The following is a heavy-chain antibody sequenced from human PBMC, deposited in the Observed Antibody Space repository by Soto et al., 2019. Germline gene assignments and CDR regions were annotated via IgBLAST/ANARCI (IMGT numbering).Heavy chain of an antibody. D-gene: IGHD3-16*01. CDR1: GGSISSGGYY. CDR3: ARDFFFRKPDLGSTSYYGMDV. J-gene: IGHJ6*02. V-gene: IGHV4-61*08. CDR2: IYYSGSN. Sequence: LETLSLTCTVSGGSISSGGYYWSWIRQHPGKGLEWIGYIYYSGSNSYNPSLKSRVTISADTSKNQFSLKLTSVTAADSAVYFCARDFFFRKPDLGSTSYYGMDVWGQGTTVTGS.